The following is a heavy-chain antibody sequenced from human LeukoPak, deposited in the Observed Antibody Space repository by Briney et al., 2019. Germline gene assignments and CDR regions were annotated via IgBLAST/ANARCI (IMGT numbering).Heavy chain of an antibody. V-gene: IGHV4-61*02. D-gene: IGHD3-22*01. CDR3: ARDGIGYYDSSGYYYSNWFDP. Sequence: SQTLSLTCTVSGDSISSGDYYWSWIRQPAGKGLEWIGRINTSGSTNYNPSLKSRVTISVDTSKNQFSLKLSSVTAADTAVYYCARDGIGYYDSSGYYYSNWFDPWGQGTLVTVSS. J-gene: IGHJ5*02. CDR1: GDSISSGDYY. CDR2: INTSGST.